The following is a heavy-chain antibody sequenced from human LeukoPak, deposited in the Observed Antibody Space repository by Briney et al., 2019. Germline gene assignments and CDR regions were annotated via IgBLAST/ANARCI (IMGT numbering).Heavy chain of an antibody. CDR3: ARAKDYGDYEFAY. Sequence: PGGSLRLSCAASGFTVRSNYMSWVRQAPGKGLEWVSVIYSSGSTYYADSVKGRFTLSRDNSKNTLNLQMNSLRAEDTAVYYCARAKDYGDYEFAYWGQGTLVTVSS. V-gene: IGHV3-66*01. J-gene: IGHJ4*02. CDR1: GFTVRSNY. D-gene: IGHD4-17*01. CDR2: IYSSGST.